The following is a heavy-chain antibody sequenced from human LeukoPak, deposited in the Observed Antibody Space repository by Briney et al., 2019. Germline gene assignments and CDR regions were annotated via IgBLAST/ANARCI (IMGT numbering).Heavy chain of an antibody. J-gene: IGHJ4*02. D-gene: IGHD3-22*01. CDR1: GGSISSYY. CDR3: ARASPGPPYYDSGLLDY. Sequence: SETLSLTCTVSGGSISSYYWSWIRQHPGKGLEWIGYIYYSGSTYYNPSLKSRVTISVDTSKNQFSLKLSSVTAADTAVYYCARASPGPPYYDSGLLDYWGQGTLVTVSS. V-gene: IGHV4-59*06. CDR2: IYYSGST.